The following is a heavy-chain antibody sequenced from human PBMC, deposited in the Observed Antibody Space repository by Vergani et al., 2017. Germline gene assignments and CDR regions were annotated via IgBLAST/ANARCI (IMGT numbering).Heavy chain of an antibody. CDR2: IRYDGDNK. Sequence: QVQLVESGGGVVQPGGSLRLSCAASGFTFSNYAMHWVRQAPGRGLEWVTFIRYDGDNKYDADSVKGRFTLSIDNSKNTLYLQMNSLRAEDTAVYYCAKDRDRYGSGSLGYWGQGTLVTVSS. J-gene: IGHJ4*02. V-gene: IGHV3-30*02. CDR1: GFTFSNYA. D-gene: IGHD3-10*01. CDR3: AKDRDRYGSGSLGY.